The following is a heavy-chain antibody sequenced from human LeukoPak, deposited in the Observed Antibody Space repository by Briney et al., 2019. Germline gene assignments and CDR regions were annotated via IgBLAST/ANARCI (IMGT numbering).Heavy chain of an antibody. CDR2: MNPNSGNT. J-gene: IGHJ4*02. D-gene: IGHD5-24*01. Sequence: ASVKVSCKASGYTFTSYDINWVRQATGQGLEWMGWMNPNSGNTGYAQKFQGRVTMTRDTSTSTVYMELSSLRSEDTAVYYCARVNGYNDFDCWGQGTLVTVSS. CDR3: ARVNGYNDFDC. CDR1: GYTFTSYD. V-gene: IGHV1-8*01.